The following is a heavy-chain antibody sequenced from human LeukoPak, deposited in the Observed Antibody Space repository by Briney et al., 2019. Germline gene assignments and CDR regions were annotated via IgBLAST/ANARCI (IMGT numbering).Heavy chain of an antibody. CDR1: GGSFSGYY. D-gene: IGHD6-13*01. V-gene: IGHV4-34*01. J-gene: IGHJ5*02. Sequence: SETLSLTCAVYGGSFSGYYWSWIRQPPGKGLEWIGEINHSGSTNYNPSLKSRVTISVDTSKNQFSLKLSSVTAADTAVYYCARGIIAAAGIRFDPWGQGTLVTVSS. CDR2: INHSGST. CDR3: ARGIIAAAGIRFDP.